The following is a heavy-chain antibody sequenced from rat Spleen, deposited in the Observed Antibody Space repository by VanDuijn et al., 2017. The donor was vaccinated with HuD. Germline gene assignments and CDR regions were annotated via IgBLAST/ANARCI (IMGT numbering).Heavy chain of an antibody. D-gene: IGHD1-12*02. CDR3: ARAYYDGSYYDY. V-gene: IGHV3-3*01. CDR2: INSAGSS. Sequence: EVQLQESGPGLVKPSQSLSLTCSVTDYSITSSYGWSWIRQFPGNKLEWMGYINSAGSSNYNLSLKSRISITRDTSKNQFFLQVNSVTTEDTATYYCARAYYDGSYYDYWGQGVMVTVSS. J-gene: IGHJ2*01. CDR1: DYSITSSYG.